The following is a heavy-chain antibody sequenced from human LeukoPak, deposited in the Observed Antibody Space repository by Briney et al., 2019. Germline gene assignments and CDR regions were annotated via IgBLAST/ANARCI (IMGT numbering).Heavy chain of an antibody. CDR1: GGTFSSYA. Sequence: SVKVSCKASGGTFSSYAISWVRQAPGQGLEWMGGIIPIFGTANYAQKFQGRVTITADESTSTAYMELSSLRSEDTAVYYCARELGYCSGGSCQSWFDPWGQGTLVTVSS. V-gene: IGHV1-69*01. CDR2: IIPIFGTA. D-gene: IGHD2-15*01. J-gene: IGHJ5*02. CDR3: ARELGYCSGGSCQSWFDP.